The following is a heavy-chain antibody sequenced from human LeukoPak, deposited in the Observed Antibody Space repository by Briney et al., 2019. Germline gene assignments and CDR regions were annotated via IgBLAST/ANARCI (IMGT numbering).Heavy chain of an antibody. Sequence: ASVKVSCKASGYTFTSYGISWVRQAPGQGLEWMGGIIPIFGTANYAQKFQGRVTITADESTSTAYMELSSLRSEDTAVYYCARGFVDSSSWYEVMDPWGQGTLVTVSS. J-gene: IGHJ5*02. CDR3: ARGFVDSSSWYEVMDP. CDR2: IIPIFGTA. D-gene: IGHD6-13*01. CDR1: GYTFTSYG. V-gene: IGHV1-69*13.